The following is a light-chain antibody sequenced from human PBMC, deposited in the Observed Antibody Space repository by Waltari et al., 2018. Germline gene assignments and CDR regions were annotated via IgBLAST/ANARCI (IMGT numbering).Light chain of an antibody. J-gene: IGLJ3*02. V-gene: IGLV7-46*01. CDR1: TGAVTSGHY. CDR2: DTS. Sequence: QAVVTQEPSLTVSPGGTVTLTCGSSTGAVTSGHYPYWFQQKPGQAPRTLVYDTSNKHAWTPARFSGSRVGGKAALTLSGAQAEDEAEYYCLLYYSGARVFGGGTKLTVL. CDR3: LLYYSGARV.